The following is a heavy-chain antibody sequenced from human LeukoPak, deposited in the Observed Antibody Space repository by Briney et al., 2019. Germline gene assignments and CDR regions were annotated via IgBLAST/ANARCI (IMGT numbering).Heavy chain of an antibody. V-gene: IGHV1-69*05. CDR1: GGTFSSYA. CDR3: AREWQQLEGNYFDY. D-gene: IGHD6-13*01. CDR2: IIPIFGTA. J-gene: IGHJ4*02. Sequence: GASVKVSCKASGGTFSSYAISWVRQAPGQGLEWMGRIIPIFGTANYAQKFQGRVTITTDESTSTAYMELSSLRSEDTAVYYCAREWQQLEGNYFDYWGQGTLVTVSS.